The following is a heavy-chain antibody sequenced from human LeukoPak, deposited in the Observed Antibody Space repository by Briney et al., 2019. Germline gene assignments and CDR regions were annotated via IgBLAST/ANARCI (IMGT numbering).Heavy chain of an antibody. D-gene: IGHD5-18*01. CDR3: AAVSLGGYSYGSDAFDI. V-gene: IGHV1-58*02. CDR2: IVVGSGNT. J-gene: IGHJ3*02. CDR1: GFTFTSSA. Sequence: SVKVSCKASGFTFTSSAMQWVRQARGQRLEWIGWIVVGSGNTNYAQKFQERVTITRDMSTSTAYMELSSLRSEDKAVYYCAAVSLGGYSYGSDAFDIWGQGTMVTVSS.